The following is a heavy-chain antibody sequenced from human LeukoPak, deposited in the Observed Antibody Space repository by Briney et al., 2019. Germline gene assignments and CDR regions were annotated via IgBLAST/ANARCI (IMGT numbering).Heavy chain of an antibody. CDR1: GFTFSDYS. V-gene: IGHV3-48*01. CDR3: ARDYKYAFDN. D-gene: IGHD5-24*01. CDR2: IGIDSGNT. J-gene: IGHJ4*02. Sequence: GGSMRLSCAASGFTFSDYSMNWVRQAPGKGLEWISYIGIDSGNTNYADSVKGRFTISGDKAKNSLYLQMNSLRVEDTAVYYCARDYKYAFDNWGQGTLVTVSS.